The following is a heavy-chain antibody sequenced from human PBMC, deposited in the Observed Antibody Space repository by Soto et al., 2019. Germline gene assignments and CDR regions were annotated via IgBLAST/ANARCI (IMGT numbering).Heavy chain of an antibody. CDR2: IIPIFGTA. Sequence: QVQLVQSGAEVKKPGSSVKVSCKASGGTFSSYAISWVRQAPGQGLEWMGGIIPIFGTANYAQKFQGRVTITADESTSTAYMELSSLRPEDTAVYYCARARCRGVTPTDYYYGMDVWGQGTTVTVCS. CDR1: GGTFSSYA. J-gene: IGHJ6*02. V-gene: IGHV1-69*01. CDR3: ARARCRGVTPTDYYYGMDV. D-gene: IGHD3-10*01.